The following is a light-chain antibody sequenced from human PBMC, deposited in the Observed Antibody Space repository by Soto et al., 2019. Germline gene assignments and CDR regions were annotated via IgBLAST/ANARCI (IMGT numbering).Light chain of an antibody. V-gene: IGKV3-20*01. CDR2: DTS. CDR1: QSLANSF. CDR3: QQYGTSEII. Sequence: EILMTQSPVTLAVSPGERATLSCRASQSLANSFIARYQQKPGQAPRLLIYDTSSRASGIPDRFSGSGSGTDFTLTISRLETEDFAVFYCQQYGTSEIIFGQGTRLEIK. J-gene: IGKJ5*01.